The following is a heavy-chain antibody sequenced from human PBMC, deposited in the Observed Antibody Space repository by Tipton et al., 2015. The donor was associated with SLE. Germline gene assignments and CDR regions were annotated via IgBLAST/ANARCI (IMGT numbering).Heavy chain of an antibody. CDR2: INPNSGAT. CDR3: ARARRIAAAGDY. Sequence: QSGAEVKKPGASVKVSCKASGYTFTGYYMHWVRQAPGQGLEWMGWINPNSGATNYAQKFQGRVTMTRDTSISPAYMELSRLRADDTAVYYCARARRIAAAGDYWGQGTLVTVSS. CDR1: GYTFTGYY. D-gene: IGHD6-13*01. V-gene: IGHV1-2*02. J-gene: IGHJ4*02.